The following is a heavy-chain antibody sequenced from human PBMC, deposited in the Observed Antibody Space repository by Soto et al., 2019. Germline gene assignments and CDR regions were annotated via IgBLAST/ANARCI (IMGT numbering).Heavy chain of an antibody. V-gene: IGHV3-23*01. J-gene: IGHJ3*02. D-gene: IGHD6-19*01. Sequence: GGSLRLSCAASGFTFSSYAMSWVRQAPGKGLEWVSAISGSGGSTYYADSVKGRFTISRDNSKNTLYLQMNSLRAEDTAVYYCAKDKNSSGWYGGAFDIWGQGTMVTVSS. CDR2: ISGSGGST. CDR1: GFTFSSYA. CDR3: AKDKNSSGWYGGAFDI.